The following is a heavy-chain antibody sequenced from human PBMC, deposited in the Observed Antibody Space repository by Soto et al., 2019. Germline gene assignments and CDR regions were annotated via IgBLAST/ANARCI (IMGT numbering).Heavy chain of an antibody. CDR2: IFYSGNT. CDR3: ARLSSGYYYAYFDY. CDR1: GGSISGSTYY. V-gene: IGHV4-39*01. Sequence: QLQLQESGPGLVKPSETLSLTCTVSGGSISGSTYYWGWIRQPPGKGLQWIGNIFYSGNTFYNPSLKSRDTISVDTSKNQFSLKLSSVTAADTAVYYCARLSSGYYYAYFDYWGQGTLVTVSS. D-gene: IGHD3-22*01. J-gene: IGHJ4*02.